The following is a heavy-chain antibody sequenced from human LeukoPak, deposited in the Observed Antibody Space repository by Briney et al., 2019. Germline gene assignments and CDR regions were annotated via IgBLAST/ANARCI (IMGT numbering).Heavy chain of an antibody. V-gene: IGHV3-23*01. Sequence: PGGSLRLSCAASGFTFSSYVMSWVRPAPGKGLEWVSAISDNPTNTYYADSVKGRFTISRDNSKNTLYLQMNSLRVEDAAIYYCAKGDVPAAGTLGFDYWGQGTLVTVSS. CDR2: ISDNPTNT. D-gene: IGHD6-13*01. CDR3: AKGDVPAAGTLGFDY. J-gene: IGHJ4*02. CDR1: GFTFSSYV.